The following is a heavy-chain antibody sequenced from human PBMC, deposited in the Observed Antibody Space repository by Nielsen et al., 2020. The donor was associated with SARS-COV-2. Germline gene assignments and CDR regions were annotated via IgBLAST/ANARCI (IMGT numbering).Heavy chain of an antibody. J-gene: IGHJ3*02. CDR2: ISAYNGNT. D-gene: IGHD6-6*01. CDR3: AREGYSSSAGI. Sequence: ASVKVSCKASGYTFTSYGISWVRQAPGQGLEWMGWISAYNGNTNYAQKFQGRVTMTRDTSTSTVYMELSSLRSDDTAVYYCAREGYSSSAGIWGQGTMVTVSS. CDR1: GYTFTSYG. V-gene: IGHV1-18*01.